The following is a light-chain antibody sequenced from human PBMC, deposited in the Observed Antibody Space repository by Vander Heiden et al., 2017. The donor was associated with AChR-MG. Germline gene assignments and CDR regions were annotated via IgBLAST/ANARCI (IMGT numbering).Light chain of an antibody. J-gene: IGLJ2*01. Sequence: SVMPPPPSVSAPPGQRLTISCTGSSSNSGAGYDVRWYQQPPGTAPNLLIYGNSKRPSGVPDRFSGSKAGTSASVAITGHQAEDEADYYCQSYDSSRSGSVFGGGTKLTVL. CDR1: SSNSGAGYD. V-gene: IGLV1-40*01. CDR2: GNS. CDR3: QSYDSSRSGSV.